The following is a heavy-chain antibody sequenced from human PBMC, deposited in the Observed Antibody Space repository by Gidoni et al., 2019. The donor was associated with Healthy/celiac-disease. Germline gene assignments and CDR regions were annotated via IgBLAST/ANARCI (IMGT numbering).Heavy chain of an antibody. J-gene: IGHJ4*02. D-gene: IGHD3-3*01. V-gene: IGHV4-4*02. Sequence: EWIGEIYHSGSTNYNPSLKSRVTISVDKSKNQFSLKLSSVTAADTAVYYCARGPYYDFWAGIGYWGQGTLVTVSS. CDR3: ARGPYYDFWAGIGY. CDR2: IYHSGST.